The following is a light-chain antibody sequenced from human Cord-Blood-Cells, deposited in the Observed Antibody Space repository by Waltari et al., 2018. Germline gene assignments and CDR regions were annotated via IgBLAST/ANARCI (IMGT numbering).Light chain of an antibody. CDR1: QSISSS. CDR3: QQSYSTPRT. Sequence: DIQLTQSPSSPYASVGATVPITCRASQSISSSLKWYQQKPGKAPKPLIYAASSLQSGVPSRFSGSESGTDFTRTINSLQPEDFATYYCQQSYSTPRTFGQGTKVEIK. J-gene: IGKJ1*01. V-gene: IGKV1-39*01. CDR2: AAS.